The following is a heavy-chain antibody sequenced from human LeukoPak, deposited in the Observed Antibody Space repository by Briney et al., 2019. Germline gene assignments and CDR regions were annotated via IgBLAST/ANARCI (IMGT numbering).Heavy chain of an antibody. J-gene: IGHJ4*02. CDR1: GYSFTSYW. D-gene: IGHD5-24*01. V-gene: IGHV5-51*01. CDR2: IYPGDSDI. CDR3: ARLETDGYNWYYFDY. Sequence: GESLKISCKGSGYSFTSYWIGWVRQMPGKGLEWMGIIYPGDSDIRYSPSFQGQVTISADKSITTVYLQWSSLKASDTAMYYCARLETDGYNWYYFDYWGQGTLVTVSS.